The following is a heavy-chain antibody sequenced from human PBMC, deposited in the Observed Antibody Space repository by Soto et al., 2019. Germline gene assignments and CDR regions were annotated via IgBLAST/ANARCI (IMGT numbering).Heavy chain of an antibody. CDR2: ISFIGST. CDR3: ASLNYGSWSLYNPGGAFDI. Sequence: QLHLQESGPGLVKPSETLSLTCTVSGGSISSSRYYWGWIRQPPGKGLEWIGSISFIGSTYYNPSLTSRGNISLDTPKQNFSLNLSSVTAADTAVYYCASLNYGSWSLYNPGGAFDIWGPGTMVTDSS. V-gene: IGHV4-39*02. CDR1: GGSISSSRYY. J-gene: IGHJ3*02. D-gene: IGHD3-10*01.